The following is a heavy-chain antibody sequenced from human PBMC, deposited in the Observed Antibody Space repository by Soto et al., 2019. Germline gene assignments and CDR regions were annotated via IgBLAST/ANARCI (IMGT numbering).Heavy chain of an antibody. Sequence: ASVKVSCKVSGYTLTELSMHWVRQAPGKGLEWMGGFDPEDGETIYAQKFQGRVTMTEDTSTDTAYMELSSLRSEDTAVYYCATGQVVVAATQRASYYGMDVWGQGTTVTVSS. CDR1: GYTLTELS. D-gene: IGHD2-15*01. J-gene: IGHJ6*02. CDR3: ATGQVVVAATQRASYYGMDV. CDR2: FDPEDGET. V-gene: IGHV1-24*01.